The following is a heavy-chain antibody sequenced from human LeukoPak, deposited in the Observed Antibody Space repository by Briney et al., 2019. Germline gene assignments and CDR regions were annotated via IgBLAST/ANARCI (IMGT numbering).Heavy chain of an antibody. CDR1: GFTFSSYS. CDR2: ISSSSSTI. CDR3: ARSSLPYYYDSSGYYKPIDY. D-gene: IGHD3-22*01. J-gene: IGHJ4*02. V-gene: IGHV3-48*02. Sequence: GGSLRLSCAASGFTFSSYSMNWVRQAPGKGREWLSYISSSSSTIYYADSLKGRFTISRDNAKNSLYLQMNSLRDEDTAVYYCARSSLPYYYDSSGYYKPIDYWGQGTLVTVSS.